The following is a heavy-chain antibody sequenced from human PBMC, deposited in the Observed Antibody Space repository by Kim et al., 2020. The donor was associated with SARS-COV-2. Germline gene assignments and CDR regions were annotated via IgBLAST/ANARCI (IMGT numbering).Heavy chain of an antibody. CDR1: GASVSSSDYY. CDR2: VYYSGRA. D-gene: IGHD5-18*01. J-gene: IGHJ5*02. V-gene: IGHV4-39*01. CDR3: ARHVGRGMDTRWFDP. Sequence: SETLSLTCTVSGASVSSSDYYWGWIRQSPGKGLEWIGSVYYSGRASYNPSLKSRVTIHVDRSMNQFSLNLNSVTAADTALYYCARHVGRGMDTRWFDPWGQGILVTVSS.